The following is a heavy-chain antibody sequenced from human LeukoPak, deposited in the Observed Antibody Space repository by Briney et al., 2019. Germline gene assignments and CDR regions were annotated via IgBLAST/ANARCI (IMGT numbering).Heavy chain of an antibody. Sequence: GGSLRLSCAASGFTLSSYRMHWVRQAPGKGLVWVSGIDSDGRSTSYADSVKGRFTISRDPAKNTLFLQMNSLRAEDTAVYYCARDTAPSYWGQGTLVTVSS. CDR3: ARDTAPSY. CDR1: GFTLSSYR. J-gene: IGHJ4*02. CDR2: IDSDGRST. D-gene: IGHD5-18*01. V-gene: IGHV3-74*01.